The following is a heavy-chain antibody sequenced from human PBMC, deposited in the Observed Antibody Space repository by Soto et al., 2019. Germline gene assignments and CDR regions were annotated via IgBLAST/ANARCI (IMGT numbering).Heavy chain of an antibody. J-gene: IGHJ4*02. V-gene: IGHV4-30-2*01. CDR2: IYHSGST. Sequence: PSETLSLRCAVSGGSISSGGYSWSWIRQPPGKGLEWIGYIYHSGSTYYNPSLKGRVTISVDRSKNQFSLKLSSVTAADTAVYYCARENNVLPGGYFDYWGQGTLVTVSS. D-gene: IGHD3-10*01. CDR3: ARENNVLPGGYFDY. CDR1: GGSISSGGYS.